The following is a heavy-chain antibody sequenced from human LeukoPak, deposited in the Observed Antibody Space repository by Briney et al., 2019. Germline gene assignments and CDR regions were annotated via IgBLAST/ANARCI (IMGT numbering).Heavy chain of an antibody. J-gene: IGHJ6*02. D-gene: IGHD3-3*01. V-gene: IGHV3-21*01. CDR3: ARDTDGFESGYGYYHYHGMDV. CDR2: ISSSSGYI. Sequence: GGSLRLSCAASGITISTYSMNWVRQAPGKGLEWVSSISSSSGYIYYEDSVKGRFTISRDNAKNSLYLQMNSLRAEDTAVYYCARDTDGFESGYGYYHYHGMDVWGQGTTVTVSS. CDR1: GITISTYS.